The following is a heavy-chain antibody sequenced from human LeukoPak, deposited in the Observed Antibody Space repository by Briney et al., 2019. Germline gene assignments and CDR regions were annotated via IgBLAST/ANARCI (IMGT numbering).Heavy chain of an antibody. J-gene: IGHJ4*02. D-gene: IGHD3-22*01. CDR3: ASSSGYGTFDY. Sequence: SETLSLTCTVSGGSISSYYWSWIRQPAGKGLEWIGRIYTSGSTNHNPSPKSRVTMSVDTSKNQFSLKLSSVTAADTAVYYCASSSGYGTFDYWGQGTPVTVSS. CDR2: IYTSGST. V-gene: IGHV4-4*07. CDR1: GGSISSYY.